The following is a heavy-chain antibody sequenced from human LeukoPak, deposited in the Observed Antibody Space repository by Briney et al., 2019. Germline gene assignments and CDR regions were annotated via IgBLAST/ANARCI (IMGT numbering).Heavy chain of an antibody. CDR2: ISWNSGSI. J-gene: IGHJ6*02. CDR1: GFTFDDYA. V-gene: IGHV3-9*01. CDR3: AKDSSSSGRYYGMDV. Sequence: GRSLRLSCAASGFTFDDYAMYWVRQAPGKGLEWVSGISWNSGSIGYADSVKGRFTISRDNAKNSLYLQMNSLRAEDTALYYCAKDSSSSGRYYGMDVWGQGTTVTVSS. D-gene: IGHD6-6*01.